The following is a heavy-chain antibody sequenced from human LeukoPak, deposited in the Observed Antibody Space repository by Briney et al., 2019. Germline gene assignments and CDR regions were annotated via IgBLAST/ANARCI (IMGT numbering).Heavy chain of an antibody. Sequence: GGSLRLSCEDSGFTFSSYEMNWVRQASGKGLEWVTTIKPDGSEKFYVDSVKGRFTIARDNADKLLYLHMKSLRAEDTAVYFCTRDKAYSSFDYWGQGTLVTVSS. J-gene: IGHJ4*02. CDR1: GFTFSSYE. D-gene: IGHD4-11*01. CDR2: IKPDGSEK. CDR3: TRDKAYSSFDY. V-gene: IGHV3-7*01.